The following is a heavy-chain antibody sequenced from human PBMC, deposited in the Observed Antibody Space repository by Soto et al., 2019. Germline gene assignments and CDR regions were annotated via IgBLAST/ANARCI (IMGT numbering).Heavy chain of an antibody. V-gene: IGHV2-5*02. CDR3: AYLPCSGGSCYWFSYSGMDV. Sequence: QITLKESGPTLVKPTQTLTLTCTFSGFSISTSRVGVAWIRQPPGKAMEWLALIYWDDDKRYRPSLETSLTLSNDTAKNQVVLTMTNVDSVDTATYYCAYLPCSGGSCYWFSYSGMDVRGQGTTVIVSS. J-gene: IGHJ6*02. CDR2: IYWDDDK. D-gene: IGHD2-15*01. CDR1: GFSISTSRVG.